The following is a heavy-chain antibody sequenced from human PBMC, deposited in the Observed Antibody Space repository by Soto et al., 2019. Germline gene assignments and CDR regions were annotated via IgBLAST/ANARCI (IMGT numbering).Heavy chain of an antibody. CDR2: ISAYNGNT. CDR1: GYTFTSYG. J-gene: IGHJ4*02. V-gene: IGHV1-18*04. D-gene: IGHD3-9*01. CDR3: ARVNYDILTGYYGDLDY. Sequence: ASVKVSCKASGYTFTSYGISWVRQAPGQGLEWMGWISAYNGNTNYAQKLQGRVTMTTDTSTSTAYMELSRLRSDDTAVYYCARVNYDILTGYYGDLDYWGQGTLVTVSS.